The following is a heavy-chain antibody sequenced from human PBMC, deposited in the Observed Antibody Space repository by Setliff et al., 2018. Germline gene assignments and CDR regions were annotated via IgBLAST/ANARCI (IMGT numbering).Heavy chain of an antibody. CDR1: GFTFSTYS. CDR3: ARASLGKFGSAVEYFHH. CDR2: ISGDSVSI. Sequence: GGSLRLSCAASGFTFSTYSMSWARQAPGKGLEWVSVISGDSVSIYYADSVRGRFTISRDNAKNTLYLQMNSLRADDTAVYYCARASLGKFGSAVEYFHHWGQGTLVTVSS. V-gene: IGHV3-23*01. D-gene: IGHD2-15*01. J-gene: IGHJ1*01.